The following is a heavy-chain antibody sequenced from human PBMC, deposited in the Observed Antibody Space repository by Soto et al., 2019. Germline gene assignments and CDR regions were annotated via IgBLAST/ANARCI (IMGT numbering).Heavy chain of an antibody. D-gene: IGHD3-22*01. CDR2: IYHSGST. Sequence: SETLSLTCAVSGGSISSSNWWSWVRQPPGKGLEWIGEIYHSGSTNYNPSLKSRVTISVDKSKNQFSLKLSSVTAADTAVYYCARAHYYDSSGYYPEYFQYWGQGTLGT. J-gene: IGHJ1*01. V-gene: IGHV4-4*02. CDR1: GGSISSSNW. CDR3: ARAHYYDSSGYYPEYFQY.